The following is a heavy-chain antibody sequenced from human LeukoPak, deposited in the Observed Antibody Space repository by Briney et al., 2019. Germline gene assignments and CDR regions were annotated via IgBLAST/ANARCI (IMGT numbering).Heavy chain of an antibody. V-gene: IGHV3-23*01. D-gene: IGHD3-10*01. CDR1: GFTFSSFA. CDR2: ISGSGGNT. CDR3: AKDSAVYYIDV. Sequence: PGESLRLSCAASGFTFSSFAMRWVRQAPGKGLEWVSSISGSGGNTYYADSVKGRFIISRDNSKNTLYLQMNSLKGDDTAVYYCAKDSAVYYIDVWGKGTTVIISS. J-gene: IGHJ6*03.